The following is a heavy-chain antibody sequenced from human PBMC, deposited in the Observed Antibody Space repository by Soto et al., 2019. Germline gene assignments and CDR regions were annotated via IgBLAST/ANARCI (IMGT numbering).Heavy chain of an antibody. V-gene: IGHV3-30*03. CDR1: GSTFSNYD. J-gene: IGHJ4*02. Sequence: QVQLVQSGGGVVQPGRSLSLSCEASGSTFSNYDMDWVRQAPGKGWEWVAIISFDGSKTYYADSVKGRFTVYRYNSKHTLFMQMHSLRPDDTATYYCVREGYSGSYAAFWGQGSLVTVSS. CDR3: VREGYSGSYAAF. CDR2: ISFDGSKT. D-gene: IGHD1-26*01.